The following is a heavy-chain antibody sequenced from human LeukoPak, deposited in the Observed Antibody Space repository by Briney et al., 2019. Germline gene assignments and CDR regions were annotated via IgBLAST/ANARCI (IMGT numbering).Heavy chain of an antibody. CDR3: AKVGSSGWYAMDV. D-gene: IGHD6-19*01. J-gene: IGHJ6*02. Sequence: GGSLRLSCTASGLTFTYYAMTWVRQAPGKGLEWVPLISGSGGSAKYADSVKGRFTISRDNSENTLFLQMSSLRAEDTAIYYCAKVGSSGWYAMDVWGRGTSVTVS. V-gene: IGHV3-23*01. CDR2: ISGSGGSA. CDR1: GLTFTYYA.